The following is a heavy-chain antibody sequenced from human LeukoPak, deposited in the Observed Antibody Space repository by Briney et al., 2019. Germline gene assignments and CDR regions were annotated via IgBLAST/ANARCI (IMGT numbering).Heavy chain of an antibody. J-gene: IGHJ4*02. D-gene: IGHD1-26*01. Sequence: GGSLRLSCTASGFTFGDYAMSWVRQAPGRGLEGLGFIRSKAYGGPTEYAASVKGRFTISRDDSKSIAYLQMNSLKTEDTAVYYCTRDREGYYFDYWGQGTLVTVSS. V-gene: IGHV3-49*04. CDR3: TRDREGYYFDY. CDR2: IRSKAYGGPT. CDR1: GFTFGDYA.